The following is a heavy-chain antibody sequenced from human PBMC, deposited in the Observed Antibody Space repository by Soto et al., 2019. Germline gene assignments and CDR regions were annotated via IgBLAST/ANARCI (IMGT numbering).Heavy chain of an antibody. V-gene: IGHV4-30-2*01. CDR1: GGSISSGGYS. CDR3: DRVPDY. J-gene: IGHJ4*02. CDR2: MYHSGST. Sequence: QLKLQESVSGLVKPSQTLSLTCAVSGGSISSGGYSWSWIRQPPGKGLEWIGYMYHSGSTYYNPYLKSRVTISIDRSTSQYSLKLSSVTAADTAVYYCDRVPDYWGQGMLVNVSS. D-gene: IGHD2-2*01.